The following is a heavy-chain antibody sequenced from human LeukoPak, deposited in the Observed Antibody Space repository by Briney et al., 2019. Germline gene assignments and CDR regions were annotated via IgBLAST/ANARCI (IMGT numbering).Heavy chain of an antibody. CDR2: ISSSGSTI. D-gene: IGHD4-17*01. CDR3: ARDEYGDYAY. CDR1: GFTSSSYE. Sequence: GGSLRLSCAASGFTSSSYEMNWVRQAPGKGXEWVSYISSSGSTIYYADSVKGRFTISRDNAKNSLYLQMNSLRAEDTAVYYCARDEYGDYAYWGQGTLVTVSS. J-gene: IGHJ4*02. V-gene: IGHV3-48*03.